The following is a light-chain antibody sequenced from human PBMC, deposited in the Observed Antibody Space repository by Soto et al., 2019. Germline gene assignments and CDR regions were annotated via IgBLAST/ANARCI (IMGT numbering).Light chain of an antibody. Sequence: DIKMTQSPSSLSASVGDRATITCRASQSISSYLNWYQQNPGKAPKLLISAASSLQSEVPSRFSGRGSGTDFPLTISTLQPEDFATYYCQQSYSTPPTFGHGTKVEIK. CDR2: AAS. CDR3: QQSYSTPPT. V-gene: IGKV1-39*01. CDR1: QSISSY. J-gene: IGKJ1*01.